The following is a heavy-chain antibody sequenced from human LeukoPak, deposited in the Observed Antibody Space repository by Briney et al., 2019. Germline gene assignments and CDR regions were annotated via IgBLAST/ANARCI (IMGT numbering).Heavy chain of an antibody. V-gene: IGHV1-69*05. D-gene: IGHD6-13*01. CDR3: AREFSSSSRSIYYMDV. CDR2: IIPILGTA. Sequence: GASVKVSCKASGGTFSSYAISWVRQAPGQGLEWMGGIIPILGTANYAQKFQGRVTITTDESTSTAYMELSSLRSEDTAVYYCAREFSSSSRSIYYMDVWGKGTTVTVSS. CDR1: GGTFSSYA. J-gene: IGHJ6*03.